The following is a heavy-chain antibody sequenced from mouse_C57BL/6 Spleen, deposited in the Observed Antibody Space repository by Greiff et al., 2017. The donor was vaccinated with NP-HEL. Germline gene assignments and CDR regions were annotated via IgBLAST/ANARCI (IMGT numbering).Heavy chain of an antibody. Sequence: QVQLQQPGAELVRPGSSVKLSCKASGYTFTSYWMHWVKQRPIQGLEWIGNIDPSDSETHYNQKFKDKATLTVDKSSSTAYMQLSSLTSEDSAVYYCARDDGSHYFDYWGQGTTLTVSS. J-gene: IGHJ2*01. CDR2: IDPSDSET. D-gene: IGHD2-3*01. CDR3: ARDDGSHYFDY. V-gene: IGHV1-52*01. CDR1: GYTFTSYW.